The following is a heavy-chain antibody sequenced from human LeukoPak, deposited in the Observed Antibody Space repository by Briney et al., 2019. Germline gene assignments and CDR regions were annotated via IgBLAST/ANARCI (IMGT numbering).Heavy chain of an antibody. CDR2: ISGSDYA. D-gene: IGHD3-9*01. J-gene: IGHJ4*02. CDR3: AKGVRYLDWWVLDY. V-gene: IGHV3-23*01. CDR1: GFTFSNYA. Sequence: GGSLRLSCAASGFTFSNYAMGWVRQAPGKGLEWVSGISGSDYAYYTDSVKGRFTISRDNSKNTLYLQMNTLRAEDTAVYYCAKGVRYLDWWVLDYWGQGTLVPVSS.